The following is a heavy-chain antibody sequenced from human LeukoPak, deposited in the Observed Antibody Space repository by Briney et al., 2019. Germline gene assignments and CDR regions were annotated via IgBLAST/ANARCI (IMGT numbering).Heavy chain of an antibody. Sequence: ASVKVSCKASGYIFTSYYIHWVRQAPGEGLEWMGIINPTGGSTSYAQKFQGRVTMTRDTSISTAYMELSRLRSDDTAVYYCARDSRRVRGFFDYWGQGTLVTVSS. CDR3: ARDSRRVRGFFDY. D-gene: IGHD3-10*01. CDR2: INPTGGST. CDR1: GYIFTSYY. J-gene: IGHJ4*02. V-gene: IGHV1-46*01.